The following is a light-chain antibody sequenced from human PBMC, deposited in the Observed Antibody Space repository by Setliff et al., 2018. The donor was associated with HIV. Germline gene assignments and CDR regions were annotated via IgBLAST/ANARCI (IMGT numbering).Light chain of an antibody. CDR1: SSDVGGYNY. CDR3: TSYAGSNNLGV. J-gene: IGLJ1*01. Sequence: QSALTQPPSASGSLGQSVTISCTGTSSDVGGYNYVSWYQQHPGKAPKLMIYEVSKRPSGVPDRFSGSKSGNTASLTVSGLQAEDEADYYCTSYAGSNNLGVFGTGTKV. V-gene: IGLV2-8*01. CDR2: EVS.